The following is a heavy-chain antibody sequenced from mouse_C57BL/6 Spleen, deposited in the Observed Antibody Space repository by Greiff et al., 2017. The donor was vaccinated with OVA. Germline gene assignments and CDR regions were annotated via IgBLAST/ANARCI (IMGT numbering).Heavy chain of an antibody. CDR1: GFTFSDYY. Sequence: EVQLVESGGGLVQPGGYLKLSCAASGFTFSDYYMYWVRQTPEKRLEWVAYISNGGGSTCYPDTVKGRFTISRENAKNTLYLQMSRLKSEDTAMYYCARQGDVRYFDFWGTGTTVTVSS. V-gene: IGHV5-12*01. CDR3: ARQGDVRYFDF. CDR2: ISNGGGST. D-gene: IGHD3-3*01. J-gene: IGHJ1*03.